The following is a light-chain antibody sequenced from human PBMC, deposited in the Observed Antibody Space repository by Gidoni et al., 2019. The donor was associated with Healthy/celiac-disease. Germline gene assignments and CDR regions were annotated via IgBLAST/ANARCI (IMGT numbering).Light chain of an antibody. CDR3: MQALQTRG. V-gene: IGKV2-28*01. CDR1: QSLLHSNGYNY. J-gene: IGKJ3*01. CDR2: LGS. Sequence: DIVLTQSPLSLPVTPGEPASISCRSSQSLLHSNGYNYLDWYLQKPGQSPQLLIYLGSNRASGVPDRFSGSGSGTDFTLKISRVEAEDVGVYYCMQALQTRGFGPXTKVDIK.